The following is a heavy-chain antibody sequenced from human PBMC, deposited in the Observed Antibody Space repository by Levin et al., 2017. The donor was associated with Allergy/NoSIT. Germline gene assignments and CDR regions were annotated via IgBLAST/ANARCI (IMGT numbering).Heavy chain of an antibody. V-gene: IGHV3-30*18. D-gene: IGHD3-22*01. J-gene: IGHJ6*02. CDR1: GSSLSAYG. CDR3: AKDRAENCESCGQTVSYFYFSGMDV. Sequence: GGSLRLSCAASGSSLSAYGMHWVRQAPGKGLEWVAVISYDGNNKYYVGSVRGRFTISRDNSKNTLYLQMNSLRPEDTAVYYCAKDRAENCESCGQTVSYFYFSGMDVWGQGTTVTVSS. CDR2: ISYDGNNK.